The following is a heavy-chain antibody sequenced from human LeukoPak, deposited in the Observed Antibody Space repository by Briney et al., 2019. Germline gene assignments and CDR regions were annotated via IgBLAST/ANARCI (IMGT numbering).Heavy chain of an antibody. CDR2: ISGSGGST. Sequence: PGGSLRLSCAASGFTFSKYAMSWVRQAPGKGLEWVSAISGSGGSTYYADSVKGRFTISRDNSQNTLSQEMNSLRAEDTAIYYCASTYDFWSGYPFQNWGQGILVTVSS. V-gene: IGHV3-23*01. D-gene: IGHD3-3*01. CDR1: GFTFSKYA. CDR3: ASTYDFWSGYPFQN. J-gene: IGHJ4*02.